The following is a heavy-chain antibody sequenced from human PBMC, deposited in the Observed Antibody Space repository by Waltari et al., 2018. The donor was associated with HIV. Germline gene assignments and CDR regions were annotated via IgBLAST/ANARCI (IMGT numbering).Heavy chain of an antibody. Sequence: EVQLVESGGGLVQPGGSLRLSFAASVFTFSSSEMNWVRQAPGKGLEWVSYISSSGSTIYYADSVKGRFTISRDNAKNSLYLQMNSLRAEDTAVYYCARDPRKGQGSSYWGQGTLVTVSS. V-gene: IGHV3-48*03. CDR3: ARDPRKGQGSSY. J-gene: IGHJ4*02. CDR1: VFTFSSSE. CDR2: ISSSGSTI. D-gene: IGHD3-10*01.